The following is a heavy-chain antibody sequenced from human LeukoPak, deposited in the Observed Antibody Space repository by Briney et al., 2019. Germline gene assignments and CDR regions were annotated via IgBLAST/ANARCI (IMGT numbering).Heavy chain of an antibody. D-gene: IGHD3-9*01. CDR1: GGTFSSYA. J-gene: IGHJ3*02. Sequence: RASVKVSCKASGGTFSSYAISWVRQAPGQGLEWMGGIIPIFGTANYAQKFQGRVTITADKSTSTAYMELSSLRSEDTAVYYCARVRYDILTGSPHDAFDIWGQGTMVTVSS. V-gene: IGHV1-69*06. CDR2: IIPIFGTA. CDR3: ARVRYDILTGSPHDAFDI.